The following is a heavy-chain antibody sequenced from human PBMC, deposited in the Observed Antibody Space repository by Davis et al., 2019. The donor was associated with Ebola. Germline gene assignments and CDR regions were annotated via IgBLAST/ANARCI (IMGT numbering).Heavy chain of an antibody. CDR3: ARGEAAAVFSYNWFDP. D-gene: IGHD6-13*01. CDR2: IYNTGYR. Sequence: SETLSLTCSVSGASISTGAHYWSWIRQRPGKGLEYIGYIYNTGYRYYNPSLESRVTLPLDTSNNQFSLNLRSVTAADTAIYYCARGEAAAVFSYNWFDPWGQGTLVTVSS. V-gene: IGHV4-31*03. CDR1: GASISTGAHY. J-gene: IGHJ5*02.